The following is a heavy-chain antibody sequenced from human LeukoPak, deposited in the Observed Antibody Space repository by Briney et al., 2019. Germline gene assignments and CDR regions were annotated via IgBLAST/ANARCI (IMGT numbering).Heavy chain of an antibody. V-gene: IGHV4-39*01. D-gene: IGHD1-1*01. CDR3: ASGMSTLTGDAFDI. Sequence: SQTLSLTCTVSGGSVTSSSYYWAWIRQSPGKGLEWIGSLYYGGSAYYNPSLESRITISEDTFKNQFSLELTSVTAADTADYYCASGMSTLTGDAFDIWGQGARVTVSS. J-gene: IGHJ3*02. CDR1: GGSVTSSSYY. CDR2: LYYGGSA.